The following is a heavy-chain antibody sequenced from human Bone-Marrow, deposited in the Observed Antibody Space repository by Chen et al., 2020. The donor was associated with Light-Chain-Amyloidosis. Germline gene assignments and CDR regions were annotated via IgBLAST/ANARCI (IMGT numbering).Heavy chain of an antibody. V-gene: IGHV3-23*01. CDR2: SSGSGSST. CDR1: GFTFSSYP. Sequence: EVQLLESGGGLVQPGGSLRLSCAASGFTFSSYPMSWVRQAPGKGLEWSSGSSGSGSSTYYADSVKGRFTISRDNSKNTLYLQMNSLRAEDTAIYYCSREVTTNYGMDVWGQGTAVTVSS. D-gene: IGHD3-10*01. CDR3: SREVTTNYGMDV. J-gene: IGHJ6*02.